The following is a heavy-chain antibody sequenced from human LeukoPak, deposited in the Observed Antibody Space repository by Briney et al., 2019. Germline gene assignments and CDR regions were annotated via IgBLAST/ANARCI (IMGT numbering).Heavy chain of an antibody. CDR3: ARQTYDC. J-gene: IGHJ4*02. CDR1: GFTFSSYA. CDR2: ISGSGGNT. Sequence: PGGSLRLSCAASGFTFSSYAMGWVRQAPGKGLEWVSSISGSGGNTYYADSVKGRFTISRDNSKSTVYLQMNSLRAEDTAVYYCARQTYDCWGQGTLVTVSS. V-gene: IGHV3-23*01.